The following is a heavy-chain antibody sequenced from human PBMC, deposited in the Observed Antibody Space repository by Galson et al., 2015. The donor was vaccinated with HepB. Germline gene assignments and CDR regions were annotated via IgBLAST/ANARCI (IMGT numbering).Heavy chain of an antibody. D-gene: IGHD3-22*01. CDR3: TTRIIFNYYDSSGYYPVFDY. V-gene: IGHV3-15*01. J-gene: IGHJ4*02. Sequence: SLRLSCAASGSTFSSAWMSWVRQAPGKGLEWVGRIKSKTDGGTTDYAAPVKGRFTISRDDSKNTLYLQMNSLKTEDTAVYYCTTRIIFNYYDSSGYYPVFDYWGQGTLVTVSS. CDR2: IKSKTDGGTT. CDR1: GSTFSSAW.